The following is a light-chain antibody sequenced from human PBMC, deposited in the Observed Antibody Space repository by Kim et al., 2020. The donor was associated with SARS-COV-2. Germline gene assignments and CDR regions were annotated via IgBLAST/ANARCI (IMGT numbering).Light chain of an antibody. Sequence: GQRVTITCSGSSSTIGRNYLYWFRHLPATAPQLLFYINYQRPSGVPDRFSGSKSGTSASLAISGLRSEDEADYYCAVWDDSLSGRVFGGGTKVTVL. CDR2: INY. J-gene: IGLJ1*01. V-gene: IGLV1-47*01. CDR1: SSTIGRNY. CDR3: AVWDDSLSGRV.